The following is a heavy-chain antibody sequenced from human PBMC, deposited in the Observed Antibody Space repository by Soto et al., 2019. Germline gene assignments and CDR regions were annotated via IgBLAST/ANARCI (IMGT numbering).Heavy chain of an antibody. Sequence: QVQLVESGGGVVQPGRSLTLSCAASGFTFSNFGMHWVRQVPGKGLEWVAFIWYDGSKKYYAASVKGRLTISRDNSKNMVYLQMDSLRAEDMAVYYCAREYRGYDRPYYFDKWGQGTLVTVSS. CDR2: IWYDGSKK. V-gene: IGHV3-33*01. CDR1: GFTFSNFG. CDR3: AREYRGYDRPYYFDK. D-gene: IGHD5-12*01. J-gene: IGHJ4*02.